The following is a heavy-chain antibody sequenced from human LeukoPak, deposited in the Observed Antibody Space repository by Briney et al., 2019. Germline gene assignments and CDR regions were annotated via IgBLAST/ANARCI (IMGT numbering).Heavy chain of an antibody. CDR2: MNPNSGNT. CDR3: ARGDSSGWYHAFDI. CDR1: GYTFTSYD. D-gene: IGHD6-19*01. V-gene: IGHV1-8*03. J-gene: IGHJ3*02. Sequence: ASVKVSCKASGYTFTSYDINWVRQATGQGLEWMGWMNPNSGNTGYAQKFQGRVTITRNTSISTAYMELSSLRAEDTAVYYCARGDSSGWYHAFDIWGQGTMVTVSS.